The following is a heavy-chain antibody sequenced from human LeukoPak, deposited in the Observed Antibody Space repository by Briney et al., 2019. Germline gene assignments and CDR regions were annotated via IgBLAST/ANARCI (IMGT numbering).Heavy chain of an antibody. V-gene: IGHV3-74*01. CDR2: INEDGSTT. J-gene: IGHJ4*02. Sequence: PGGSLRLSCAASGFTFSSNWMHWVRQVPGKGLVWFSRINEDGSTTNYADSVKGRSTIFRDNAKNTLYLQMNSLRAEDTAVYYCVRDLGGRSGHWGQGTLVTVSS. CDR1: GFTFSSNW. CDR3: VRDLGGRSGH. D-gene: IGHD1-26*01.